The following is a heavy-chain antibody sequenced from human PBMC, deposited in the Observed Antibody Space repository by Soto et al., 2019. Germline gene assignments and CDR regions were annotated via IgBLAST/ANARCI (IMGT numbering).Heavy chain of an antibody. Sequence: SSETLSLTCTVSGGSISSYYWSWIRQPPGKGLEWIGYIYYSGSTNYNPSLKSRVTTSVDTSKNQFSLKLSSVTAADTAVYYCARVTTTVNYYYYGMDVWGQGTTVTVSS. J-gene: IGHJ6*02. D-gene: IGHD4-17*01. CDR2: IYYSGST. V-gene: IGHV4-59*01. CDR3: ARVTTTVNYYYYGMDV. CDR1: GGSISSYY.